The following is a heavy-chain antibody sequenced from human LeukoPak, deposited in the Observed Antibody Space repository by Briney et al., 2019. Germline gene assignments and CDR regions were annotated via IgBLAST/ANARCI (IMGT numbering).Heavy chain of an antibody. D-gene: IGHD2-2*01. CDR3: ARGARYCSSTSCCGGEDY. CDR2: MXXXSGNT. V-gene: IGHV1-8*01. J-gene: IGHJ4*02. CDR1: GYTFTSYD. Sequence: ASVKVSCKASGYTFTSYDINWVRQATGQGLEWMGWMXXXSGNTGYAQKFQGRATMTRNTSISTAYMELSSLRSEDTAVYYCARGARYCSSTSCCGGEDYWGQGTLVTVSS.